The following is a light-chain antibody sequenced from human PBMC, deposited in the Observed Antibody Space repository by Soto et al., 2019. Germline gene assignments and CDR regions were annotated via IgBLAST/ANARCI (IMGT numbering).Light chain of an antibody. CDR1: QSVSSY. CDR3: QQRSNWPPGFT. CDR2: DAS. J-gene: IGKJ3*01. Sequence: EVVLTQSPAILSLSPGERATLSCRASQSVSSYLAWYQQKPGQAPRLLIYDASNRATGIPARFSGSGSGTDFTLTISSLEPEDFAVYYCQQRSNWPPGFTFGPGTKVDIK. V-gene: IGKV3-11*01.